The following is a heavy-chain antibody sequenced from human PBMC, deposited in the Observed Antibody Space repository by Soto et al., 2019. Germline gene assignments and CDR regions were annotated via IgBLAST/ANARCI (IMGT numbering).Heavy chain of an antibody. V-gene: IGHV4-30-2*01. CDR1: GGSISSGGYS. Sequence: SETLSLTCAVSGGSISSGGYSWSWIRQPPGKGLEWIGYIYQSGSTYYNPSLKSRVTISVDRCRNQFSLKLSSVTAADTAVYFCATQSYSNSGAYYYYAMDVWGQGTTVTVSS. J-gene: IGHJ6*02. D-gene: IGHD4-4*01. CDR2: IYQSGST. CDR3: ATQSYSNSGAYYYYAMDV.